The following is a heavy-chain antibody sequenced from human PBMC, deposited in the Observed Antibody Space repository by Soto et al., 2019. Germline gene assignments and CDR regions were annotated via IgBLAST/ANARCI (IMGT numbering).Heavy chain of an antibody. CDR3: VREHYYDSSGYYNYFDP. V-gene: IGHV1-69*04. J-gene: IGHJ5*02. D-gene: IGHD3-22*01. Sequence: ASVKVSCKTSGGSFKSYTFSWVRQAPGQGLEWMGRIISNLGIANYAQKFQGRVTITADKSTNTAYMELSSLRTEDSAVYFCVREHYYDSSGYYNYFDPWGQGSRVTVSS. CDR1: GGSFKSYT. CDR2: IISNLGIA.